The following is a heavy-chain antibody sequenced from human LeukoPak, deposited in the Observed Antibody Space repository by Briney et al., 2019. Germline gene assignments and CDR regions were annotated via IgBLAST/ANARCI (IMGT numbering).Heavy chain of an antibody. Sequence: PGGFLRLSCAASGFTFSSYAMHWVRQAPGKGLEWVAVISYDGSNKYYADSVKGRFTISRDNSKNTLYLQMNSLRAEDTAVYYCARTAGGSYDGYFDYWGQGTLVTVSS. V-gene: IGHV3-30-3*01. J-gene: IGHJ4*02. D-gene: IGHD1-26*01. CDR3: ARTAGGSYDGYFDY. CDR1: GFTFSSYA. CDR2: ISYDGSNK.